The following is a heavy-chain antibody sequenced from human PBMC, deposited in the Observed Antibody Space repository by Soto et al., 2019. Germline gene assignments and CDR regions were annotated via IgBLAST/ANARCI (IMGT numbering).Heavy chain of an antibody. V-gene: IGHV4-39*01. CDR2: IYYSGST. D-gene: IGHD6-13*01. J-gene: IGHJ5*02. CDR3: AGPSSWLGNWFDP. CDR1: GGSISSSSYY. Sequence: QLQLQESGPGLVKPSETLSLTCTVSGGSISSSSYYWGWIRQPPGKGLEWIGSIYYSGSTYYNPSLKSRVTISVDPSKNQFSLKLSSVTAADTAVYYCAGPSSWLGNWFDPWGQGTLVTVSS.